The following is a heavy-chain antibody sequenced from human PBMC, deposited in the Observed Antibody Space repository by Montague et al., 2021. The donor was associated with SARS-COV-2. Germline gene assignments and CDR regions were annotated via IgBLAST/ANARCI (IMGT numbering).Heavy chain of an antibody. J-gene: IGHJ4*02. CDR2: INHSGST. D-gene: IGHD3-22*01. V-gene: IGHV4-34*01. CDR1: GGSFSGYY. CDR3: ASPKEGSGYYRPFDY. Sequence: SETLSLTCAVYGGSFSGYYWNWIRQPPGKGLEWIGEINHSGSTNYSPSLKSRVYISLDKSKNQLSLRLNSVTAADTAVYYCASPKEGSGYYRPFDYWGQGILVTVSS.